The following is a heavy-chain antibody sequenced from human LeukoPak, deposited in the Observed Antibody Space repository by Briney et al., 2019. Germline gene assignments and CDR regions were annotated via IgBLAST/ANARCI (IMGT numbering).Heavy chain of an antibody. V-gene: IGHV3-23*01. CDR3: VFQSGYFDSDY. CDR2: ISGSGGST. Sequence: GGSLRLSCAASGFTFSSYAMSWVRQAPGTGLEWVSAISGSGGSTYYADSVKGRFTISRDNSKNTLYLQMNSLRAEDTAVYYCVFQSGYFDSDYWGQGTLVTVSS. D-gene: IGHD3-22*01. J-gene: IGHJ4*02. CDR1: GFTFSSYA.